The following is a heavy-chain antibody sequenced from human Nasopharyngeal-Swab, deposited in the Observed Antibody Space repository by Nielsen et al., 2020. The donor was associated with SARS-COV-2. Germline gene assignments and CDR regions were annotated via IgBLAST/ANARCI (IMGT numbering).Heavy chain of an antibody. CDR3: ARERYSSSWYFDY. CDR2: IWYDGSNK. V-gene: IGHV3-33*01. J-gene: IGHJ4*02. CDR1: GFTFSSYG. D-gene: IGHD6-13*01. Sequence: SLQLSWAAFGFTFSSYGMHWVRQAPGKGLEWVAVIWYDGSNKYYADSVKGRFTISRDNSKNTLYLQMNSLRAEDTAVYYCARERYSSSWYFDYWGQGTLVTVSS.